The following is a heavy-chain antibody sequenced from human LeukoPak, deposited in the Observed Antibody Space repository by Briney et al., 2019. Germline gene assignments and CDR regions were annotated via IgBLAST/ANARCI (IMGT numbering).Heavy chain of an antibody. CDR2: INSDGSST. D-gene: IGHD3-22*01. V-gene: IGHV3-74*01. CDR1: GFTFSSYW. CDR3: AGDSSGYYSWSGFSDY. J-gene: IGHJ4*02. Sequence: GGSLRLSCAASGFTFSSYWMHWVRQAPGKGLVWVSRINSDGSSTSYADSVKGRLTISRDNAKNTLYLQMNSLRAEDTAVYYCAGDSSGYYSWSGFSDYWGQGTLVTVSS.